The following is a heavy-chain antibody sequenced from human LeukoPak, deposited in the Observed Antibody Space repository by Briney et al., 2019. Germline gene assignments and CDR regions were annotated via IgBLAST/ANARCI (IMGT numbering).Heavy chain of an antibody. CDR1: GGSISSYY. CDR2: IYYSGST. D-gene: IGHD3-16*02. Sequence: SETLSLTCTVSGGSISSYYWSWIRQPPGKGLEWIGYIYYSGSTNYNPSLKSRVTISVDTSKNQFSLKLSSVTAADTAVYYCARAVRLGELSFDLFDYWGQGTLVTVSS. J-gene: IGHJ4*02. CDR3: ARAVRLGELSFDLFDY. V-gene: IGHV4-59*01.